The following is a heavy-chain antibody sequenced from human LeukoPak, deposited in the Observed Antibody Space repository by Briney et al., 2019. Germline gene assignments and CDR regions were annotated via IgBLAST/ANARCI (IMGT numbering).Heavy chain of an antibody. CDR1: GFTFGSYT. CDR3: ARDLKVKDWSTWFDR. V-gene: IGHV3-33*01. Sequence: GGSLRLSCAASGFTFGSYTMHWVRQAPGKGLELVAVFYYDGSFKYYADSVKGRFTISRDISENTLHLQMNSLRAEDTAVYYCARDLKVKDWSTWFDRWGQGTLVTVSS. D-gene: IGHD3/OR15-3a*01. CDR2: FYYDGSFK. J-gene: IGHJ5*02.